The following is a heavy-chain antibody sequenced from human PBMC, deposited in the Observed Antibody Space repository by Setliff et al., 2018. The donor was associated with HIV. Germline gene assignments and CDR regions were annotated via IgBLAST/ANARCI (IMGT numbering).Heavy chain of an antibody. CDR2: IWYDGSKK. V-gene: IGHV3-33*08. CDR3: ARVMEDCINGNCYVFDY. Sequence: LRLSCAASGFSFSSYSMHWVRQAPGKGLEWVAVIWYDGSKKYYGDSVKGRFTISRDKSKNTLYLQMDSLRAEDTAAYYCARVMEDCINGNCYVFDYWGQGTPVTVSS. J-gene: IGHJ4*02. D-gene: IGHD2-15*01. CDR1: GFSFSSYS.